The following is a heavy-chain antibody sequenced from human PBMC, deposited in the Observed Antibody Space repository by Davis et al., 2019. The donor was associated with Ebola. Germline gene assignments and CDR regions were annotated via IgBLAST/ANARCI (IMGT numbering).Heavy chain of an antibody. CDR2: TYYSSKWYN. V-gene: IGHV6-1*01. J-gene: IGHJ6*04. CDR1: GDSLSRGG. D-gene: IGHD5-18*01. Sequence: HSQTLSLTCDISGDSLSRGGWNWIRQSPSRGLEWLGRTYYSSKWYNDDAVSVKSRITINPDTSKNQFSLQLNSVTPEDTALYYCARGWLRGGMDVWGEGTTVTVSS. CDR3: ARGWLRGGMDV.